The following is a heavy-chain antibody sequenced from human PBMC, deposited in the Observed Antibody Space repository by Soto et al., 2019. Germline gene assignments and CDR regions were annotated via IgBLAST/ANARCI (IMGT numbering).Heavy chain of an antibody. CDR2: ISACNGNT. V-gene: IGHV1-18*01. CDR3: AREGYCSSTSCYSLHYYYGMDV. D-gene: IGHD2-2*02. CDR1: GYTFTSYG. Sequence: QVQLVHSGGEVKKPGASVKVSCKASGYTFTSYGISWVRQAPGHGLEWMGWISACNGNTNYSQKLQGRVTMTTDTCTSTAYMELRSLRSDDTAVYYCAREGYCSSTSCYSLHYYYGMDVWGQGTTVTVSS. J-gene: IGHJ6*02.